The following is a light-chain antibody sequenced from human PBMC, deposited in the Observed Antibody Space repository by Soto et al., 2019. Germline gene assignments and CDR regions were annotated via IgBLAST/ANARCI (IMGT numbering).Light chain of an antibody. V-gene: IGKV1-27*01. J-gene: IGKJ1*01. CDR1: QGIRND. CDR2: AAS. CDR3: EKYNSASWT. Sequence: TQMTQSPSSLSASVGDRVTITCRASQGIRNDLGWYQQKPGKAPKLLIYAASTLQSGVPSRFSGSGSGTDFTLTISSLQPEDVATYYCEKYNSASWTFGQGTKVDIK.